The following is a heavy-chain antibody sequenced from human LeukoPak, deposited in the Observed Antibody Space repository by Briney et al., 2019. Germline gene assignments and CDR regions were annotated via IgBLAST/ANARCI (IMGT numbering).Heavy chain of an antibody. CDR1: GFTFSSYA. CDR2: ISYDGSNK. CDR3: ARVLPDSRWIQPFDP. V-gene: IGHV3-30*04. J-gene: IGHJ5*02. D-gene: IGHD5-18*01. Sequence: PGGSLRLSCAASGFTFSSYAMHWVRQAPGKGLEWVAVISYDGSNKYYADSVKGRFTISRDNSKNTLYLQMSSLRAEDTAVYYCARVLPDSRWIQPFDPWGQGTLVTVSS.